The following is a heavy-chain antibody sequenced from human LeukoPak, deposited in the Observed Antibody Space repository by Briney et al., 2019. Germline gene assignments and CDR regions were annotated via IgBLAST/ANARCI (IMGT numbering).Heavy chain of an antibody. V-gene: IGHV3-30-3*01. D-gene: IGHD2-21*02. CDR1: GFTFSSYA. J-gene: IGHJ1*01. CDR2: ISYDGSNK. Sequence: GGSLRLSCAASGFTFSSYAMHWVRQAPGKGLEWVAVISYDGSNKYYADSVKGRFTISRDNSKNTLYLQMNSLRAEDTAVYYCARDCGGDCHRLTEYFQHWGQGTLVTVSS. CDR3: ARDCGGDCHRLTEYFQH.